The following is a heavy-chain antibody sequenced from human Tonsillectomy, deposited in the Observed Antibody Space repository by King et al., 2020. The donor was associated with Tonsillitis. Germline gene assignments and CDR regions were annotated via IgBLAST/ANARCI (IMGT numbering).Heavy chain of an antibody. CDR2: INTGNGNT. CDR1: GYPFTSYA. CDR3: ARPFVADLPSPPFVY. V-gene: IGHV1-3*04. Sequence: QVQLVQSGAEVKKPGASVKVSCKASGYPFTSYAMHWVRQAPGQRLEWMGWINTGNGNTKYSQKFQGRVTITRDTSATTAYMELSSLRSEDTAVFYCARPFVADLPSPPFVYWGQGTLVTVSS. D-gene: IGHD3-3*02. J-gene: IGHJ4*02.